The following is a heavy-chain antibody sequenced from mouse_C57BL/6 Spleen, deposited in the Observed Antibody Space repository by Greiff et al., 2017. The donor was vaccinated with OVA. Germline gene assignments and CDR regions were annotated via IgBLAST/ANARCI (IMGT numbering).Heavy chain of an antibody. D-gene: IGHD1-1*01. V-gene: IGHV2-3*01. J-gene: IGHJ3*01. CDR3: AAGITTVEFAY. Sequence: VKLVQSGPGLVAPSQRLSITCNVSGFSLTSYGVSWVRQPPGKGLEWLGVIWGDGSTTYHSAIISSLSISKDNSKSQVFLKLNSLQTDDTATYYCAAGITTVEFAYWGQGTLVTVSA. CDR1: GFSLTSYG. CDR2: IWGDGST.